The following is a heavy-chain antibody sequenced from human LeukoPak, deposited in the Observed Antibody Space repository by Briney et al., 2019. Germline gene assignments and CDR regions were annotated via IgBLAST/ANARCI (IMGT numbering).Heavy chain of an antibody. CDR2: INPNSGGT. V-gene: IGHV1-2*06. CDR1: GYTFTGYY. CDR3: ARDLAVAGRWMGRFDP. J-gene: IGHJ5*02. Sequence: PVASVKVSCKASGYTFTGYYMHWVRQAPGQGLEWMGRINPNSGGTNYAQKFQGRVTMTRDTSISTAYMKLSRLRSDDTAAYYCARDLAVAGRWMGRFDPWGQGTLVTVSS. D-gene: IGHD6-19*01.